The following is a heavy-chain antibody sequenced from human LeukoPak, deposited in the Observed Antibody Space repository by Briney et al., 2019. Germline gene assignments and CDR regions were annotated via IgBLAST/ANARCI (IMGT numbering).Heavy chain of an antibody. CDR3: ARARSSYGYGDAFDI. D-gene: IGHD5-18*01. V-gene: IGHV3-30*04. Sequence: RSLRLSCAASGFTFSTYAMHWVRQAPGKGLEWVAVISYDGSSKYYADSVKGRFTISRDNSKNTLYLQMNSLRAEDTAVYYCARARSSYGYGDAFDIWGQGTMVTVSS. CDR2: ISYDGSSK. CDR1: GFTFSTYA. J-gene: IGHJ3*02.